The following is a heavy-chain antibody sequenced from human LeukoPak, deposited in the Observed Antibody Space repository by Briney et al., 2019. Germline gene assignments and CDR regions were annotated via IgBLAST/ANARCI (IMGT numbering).Heavy chain of an antibody. D-gene: IGHD4-17*01. CDR3: ARGGYGDYDY. CDR1: GGSISSHY. CDR2: IYYSGST. V-gene: IGHV4-59*11. Sequence: PSETLSLACTVSGGSISSHYWSWIRQPPGKGLEWIGYIYYSGSTNYNPSLKSRVTISVDTSKNQFSLKLSSVTAADTAVYYCARGGYGDYDYWGQGTLVTVSS. J-gene: IGHJ4*02.